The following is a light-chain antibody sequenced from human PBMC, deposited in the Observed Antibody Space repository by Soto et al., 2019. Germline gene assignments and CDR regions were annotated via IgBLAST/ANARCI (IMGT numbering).Light chain of an antibody. CDR3: QQYNSYS. CDR1: QSISSW. V-gene: IGKV1-5*01. CDR2: DAS. Sequence: DITMTQSPSTLSASVGDRVTITCRASQSISSWLAWYQQKPGKAPKLLIYDASSLESGVPSRFSGSGSGTAFTLTISSLQPDDFATYYCQQYNSYSFGPGTKVDIK. J-gene: IGKJ3*01.